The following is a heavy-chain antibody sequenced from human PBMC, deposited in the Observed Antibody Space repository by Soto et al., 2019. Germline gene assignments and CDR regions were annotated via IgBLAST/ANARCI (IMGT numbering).Heavy chain of an antibody. CDR1: GYTFTSYG. Sequence: QVQLVQSGAEVKKPGASVKVSCKASGYTFTSYGISWVRQAPGQGLEWMGWISAYNGNTKYAQKLQGRVTMPTDTSTCTVSMEVRSLASDATCVYFCARVNGSGYYSADYWGQGTLVTVSS. CDR3: ARVNGSGYYSADY. J-gene: IGHJ4*02. D-gene: IGHD3-22*01. V-gene: IGHV1-18*01. CDR2: ISAYNGNT.